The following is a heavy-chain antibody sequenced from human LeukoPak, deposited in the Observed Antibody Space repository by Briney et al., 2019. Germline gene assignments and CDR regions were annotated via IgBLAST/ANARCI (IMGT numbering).Heavy chain of an antibody. CDR3: ARDRDSIFDD. Sequence: GGSLRLSCAASGFTFNKYWMHWVRLAPGKGLVWVSRISSDGSSTACADFVKGRSTISRDNAKNTLHLQMTSLRAEDTAMYYCARDRDSIFDDWGQGTLVTVSS. J-gene: IGHJ4*02. CDR2: ISSDGSST. D-gene: IGHD2-21*02. V-gene: IGHV3-74*01. CDR1: GFTFNKYW.